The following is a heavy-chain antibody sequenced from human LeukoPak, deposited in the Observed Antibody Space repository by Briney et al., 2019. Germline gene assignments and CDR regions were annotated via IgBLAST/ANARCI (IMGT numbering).Heavy chain of an antibody. CDR3: ARDRYYYGSGSYPLDY. CDR2: IYTSGST. Sequence: SETLSLTCTVSGGSTSSYYWSWIRQPAGKGLEWIGRIYTSGSTNYNPSLKSRVTMSVDTSKNQFSLKLSSVTAADTAVYYCARDRYYYGSGSYPLDYWGQGTLVTVSS. J-gene: IGHJ4*02. V-gene: IGHV4-4*07. CDR1: GGSTSSYY. D-gene: IGHD3-10*01.